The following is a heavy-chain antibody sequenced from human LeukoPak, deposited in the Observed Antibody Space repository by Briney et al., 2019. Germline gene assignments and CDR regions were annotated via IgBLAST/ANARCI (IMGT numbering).Heavy chain of an antibody. V-gene: IGHV3-33*01. J-gene: IGHJ4*02. CDR2: IAYDGSRA. Sequence: GGSLRLSCAGSGFTFGGYGMHWFRQTPGKGLEWVAVIAYDGSRAFYADSVKGRFTISRDNSKNTMSVQMDDLRAEDTAVYYCTRYNNDHFDYWGQGTLVTVS. D-gene: IGHD1-14*01. CDR3: TRYNNDHFDY. CDR1: GFTFGGYG.